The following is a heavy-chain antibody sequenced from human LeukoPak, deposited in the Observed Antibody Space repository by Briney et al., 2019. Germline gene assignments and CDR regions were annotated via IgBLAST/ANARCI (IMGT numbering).Heavy chain of an antibody. CDR3: ARGSYSSSWIYYYYYIDD. CDR2: ISAYNGNT. Sequence: ASVKVSCKASGYTFTSYGISWVRQAPGQGLEWMGWISAYNGNTNYAQKLQGRVTMTTDTSTSTAYMELRSLRSDDTAVYYCARGSYSSSWIYYYYYIDDWGKGTTVTVYS. D-gene: IGHD6-13*01. J-gene: IGHJ6*03. V-gene: IGHV1-18*01. CDR1: GYTFTSYG.